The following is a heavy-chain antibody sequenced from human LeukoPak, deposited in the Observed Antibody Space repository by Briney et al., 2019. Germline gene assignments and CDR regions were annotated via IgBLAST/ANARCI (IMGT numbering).Heavy chain of an antibody. CDR3: ARDSGYGDYVGNP. Sequence: AAVKVSCKSSGYSFTTYGISWVGQAPGQGLEGMGWISTYNGNTNYVQKLQDGVTITPDTSTSTAYMELRSLRYHDTAVYYCARDSGYGDYVGNPWGQGTLVTVSS. D-gene: IGHD4-17*01. J-gene: IGHJ1*01. V-gene: IGHV1-18*01. CDR2: ISTYNGNT. CDR1: GYSFTTYG.